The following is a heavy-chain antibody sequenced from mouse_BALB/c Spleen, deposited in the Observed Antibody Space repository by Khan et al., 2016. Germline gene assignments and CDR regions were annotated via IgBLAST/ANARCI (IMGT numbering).Heavy chain of an antibody. Sequence: EVQLQESGGGLVQPGGSLKLSCAASGFDFSRYWMSWVRQAPGKGLEWIGEINPDSSTINYTPSLKDNFIISRDNAKNTLYLQMSKVRSEDTALYYCARLGYSGTMDYWGQGTSVTVSS. CDR3: ARLGYSGTMDY. CDR2: INPDSSTI. CDR1: GFDFSRYW. D-gene: IGHD1-1*01. J-gene: IGHJ4*01. V-gene: IGHV4-1*02.